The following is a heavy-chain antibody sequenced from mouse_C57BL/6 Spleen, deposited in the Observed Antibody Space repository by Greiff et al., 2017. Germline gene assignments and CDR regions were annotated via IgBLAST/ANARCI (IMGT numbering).Heavy chain of an antibody. CDR3: ARGGLLWLRWYFDV. J-gene: IGHJ1*03. V-gene: IGHV1-80*01. CDR2: IYPGDGDT. Sequence: QVQLQQSGAELVKPGASVKISCKASGYAFSSYWMNWVKQRPGKGLEWIGQIYPGDGDTNYNGKFKGKATLTADKSSSTAYMQLSRLTSEDSAVYFCARGGLLWLRWYFDVWGTGTTGTVSS. D-gene: IGHD2-2*01. CDR1: GYAFSSYW.